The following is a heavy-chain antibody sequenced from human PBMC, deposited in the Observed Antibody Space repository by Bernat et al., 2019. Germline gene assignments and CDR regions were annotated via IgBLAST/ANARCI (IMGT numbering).Heavy chain of an antibody. CDR2: IYYSGST. D-gene: IGHD2-15*01. Sequence: QLQLQESGPGLVKPSETLSLTCTVSGDSINSIHYYWGWIRQPPGMGLEWIGSIYYSGSTYNNPSLKSRVTISIDTSKNPFSLKLSSVTAADTAVYYCARHAYSSSLYRYFHHWGQGTLVTVSS. J-gene: IGHJ1*01. CDR1: GDSINSIHYY. CDR3: ARHAYSSSLYRYFHH. V-gene: IGHV4-39*01.